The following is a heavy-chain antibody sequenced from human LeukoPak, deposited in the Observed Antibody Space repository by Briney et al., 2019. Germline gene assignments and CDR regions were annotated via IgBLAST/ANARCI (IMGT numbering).Heavy chain of an antibody. CDR3: ARGRSSSLRRVGRYWFDP. Sequence: PSETLSLTCAVSGGSITSYYWSWIRQPPGKGLEWIGYIHYSGSTNYNPSLKSRVTISVDTSKNQFSLKLSSVTAADTAVYYCARGRSSSLRRVGRYWFDPWGQGTLVTVSS. CDR2: IHYSGST. J-gene: IGHJ5*02. D-gene: IGHD6-13*01. V-gene: IGHV4-59*12. CDR1: GGSITSYY.